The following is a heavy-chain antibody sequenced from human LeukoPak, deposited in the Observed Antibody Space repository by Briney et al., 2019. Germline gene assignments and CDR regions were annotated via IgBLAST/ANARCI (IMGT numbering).Heavy chain of an antibody. CDR2: IYYSGST. D-gene: IGHD3-16*01. J-gene: IGHJ3*02. V-gene: IGHV4-59*08. CDR3: ASDWGSYDAFDI. CDR1: GGSISSYY. Sequence: PSQTLSLTCTVSGGSISSYYWSWIRQPPGKGLEWVGYIYYSGSTNYNPSLKSRVTISVDTSKNQFSLKLSSVTAADTAVYYCASDWGSYDAFDIWGQGTMVTVSS.